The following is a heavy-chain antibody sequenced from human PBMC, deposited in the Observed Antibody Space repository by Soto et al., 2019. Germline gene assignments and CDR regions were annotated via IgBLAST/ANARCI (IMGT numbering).Heavy chain of an antibody. CDR3: ARAPPSRSFFGVENYPYGMDV. CDR1: GYSFSSYG. J-gene: IGHJ6*02. CDR2: INPNSGGT. V-gene: IGHV1-2*04. Sequence: VASVKVSCKASGYSFSSYGISWVRQAPGQGLEWMGWINPNSGGTIYAQKFQGWVTMTRDTSISTAYMELTGRRSDDTAGYYCARAPPSRSFFGVENYPYGMDVWAQGTAVTVSS. D-gene: IGHD3-3*01.